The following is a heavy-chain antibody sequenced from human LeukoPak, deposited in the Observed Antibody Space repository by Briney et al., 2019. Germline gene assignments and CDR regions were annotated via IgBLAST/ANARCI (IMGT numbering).Heavy chain of an antibody. CDR2: IRYDGSNK. Sequence: GGSLRLSCAASGFTFSSYAMHWVRQAPGKGLEWVAFIRYDGSNKSYADSVKGRFTISRDNSKNTLYLQMNSLRAEDTAVYYCARARKSGGITMIRGVKDRGWFDPWGQGTLVTVSS. V-gene: IGHV3-30*02. CDR3: ARARKSGGITMIRGVKDRGWFDP. J-gene: IGHJ5*02. CDR1: GFTFSSYA. D-gene: IGHD3-10*01.